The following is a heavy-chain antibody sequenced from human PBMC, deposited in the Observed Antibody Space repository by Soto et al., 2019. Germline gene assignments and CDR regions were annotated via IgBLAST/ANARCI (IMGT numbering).Heavy chain of an antibody. Sequence: PGGSLRLSCAASGFSFSTYRMTWVRQAPGKGLDWVANIKEDGSEKSYVDSVKGRFFISRDNAENSLYLHMNSLGVEDTAVYYCAREWGSIFGLVPDYGLDSWGRGTTVTVSS. CDR2: IKEDGSEK. D-gene: IGHD3-3*01. J-gene: IGHJ6*02. V-gene: IGHV3-7*01. CDR1: GFSFSTYR. CDR3: AREWGSIFGLVPDYGLDS.